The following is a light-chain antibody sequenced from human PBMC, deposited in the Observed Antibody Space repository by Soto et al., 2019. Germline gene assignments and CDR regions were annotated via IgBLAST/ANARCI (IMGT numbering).Light chain of an antibody. Sequence: DIQMTQCPSTLSASVGDRVTITCRASQSINNWLAWYQQKPGKAPKLLIYEASSLLSGVPSRFSGSGSGTEFTLTINSLQTDDFAAYYCQQYDSDSSTFGQGTKLDI. J-gene: IGKJ2*01. V-gene: IGKV1-5*03. CDR2: EAS. CDR3: QQYDSDSST. CDR1: QSINNW.